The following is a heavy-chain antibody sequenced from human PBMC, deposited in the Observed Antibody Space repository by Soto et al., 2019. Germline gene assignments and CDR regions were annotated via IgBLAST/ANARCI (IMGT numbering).Heavy chain of an antibody. Sequence: QVQLQESGPGLVKPSQTLSPTCTVSGGSISSGGYYWSWIRQHPGKGLEWIGYIYYSGSTYYNPSLKSRVTISVDTSKNQFSLKLSSVTAADTAVYYCARDLRIAVGNWFDPWGQGTLVTVSS. CDR1: GGSISSGGYY. V-gene: IGHV4-31*03. CDR3: ARDLRIAVGNWFDP. J-gene: IGHJ5*02. CDR2: IYYSGST. D-gene: IGHD6-19*01.